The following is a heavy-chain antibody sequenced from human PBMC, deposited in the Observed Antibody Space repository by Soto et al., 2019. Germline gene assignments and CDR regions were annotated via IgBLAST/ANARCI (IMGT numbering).Heavy chain of an antibody. CDR3: ASLYITMVRGVMEPFDY. CDR1: GFTFSSYS. Sequence: EVQLVESGGGLVKPGGSLRLSCAASGFTFSSYSMNWVRQAPGKGLEWVSSISSSSSYIYYADSVKGRFTISRDNAKNSLYLRMNSLRAEDTAVYYSASLYITMVRGVMEPFDYWGQGTLVTVSS. J-gene: IGHJ4*02. V-gene: IGHV3-21*01. CDR2: ISSSSSYI. D-gene: IGHD3-10*01.